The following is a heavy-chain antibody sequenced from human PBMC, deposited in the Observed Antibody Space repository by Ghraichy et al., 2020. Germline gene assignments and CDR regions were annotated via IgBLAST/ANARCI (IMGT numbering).Heavy chain of an antibody. CDR2: INHSGST. CDR1: GGSFSGYY. Sequence: SQTLSLTCAVYGGSFSGYYWSWIRQPPGKGLKWIGEINHSGSTNYNPSLKSRVTISVDTSKNQFSLKLSSVTAADTAVYYCARVARTTFFSSTYYYYGMDVWGQGTTVTVSS. V-gene: IGHV4-34*01. CDR3: ARVARTTFFSSTYYYYGMDV. D-gene: IGHD3-3*01. J-gene: IGHJ6*02.